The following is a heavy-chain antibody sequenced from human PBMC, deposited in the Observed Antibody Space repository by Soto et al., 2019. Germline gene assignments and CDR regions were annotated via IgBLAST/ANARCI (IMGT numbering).Heavy chain of an antibody. CDR2: MNPNSGNT. Sequence: QVQLVQSGAEVKKPGASVKVSCKASGYTFTSYDINWVRQATGQGLEWMGWMNPNSGNTAYAQKFLGRVSMTRNTSRRTAYRELGSRRSEATAVYYCARERTRGFDPWGQGTLVTVSS. V-gene: IGHV1-8*01. J-gene: IGHJ5*02. CDR3: ARERTRGFDP. CDR1: GYTFTSYD.